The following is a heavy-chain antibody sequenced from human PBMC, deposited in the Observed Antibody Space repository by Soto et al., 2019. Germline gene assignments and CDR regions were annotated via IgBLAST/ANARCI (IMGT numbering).Heavy chain of an antibody. J-gene: IGHJ3*02. Sequence: GGSLRLSCAASGFTFSTYGMHWVRQAPGKGLEWVALIWFDGSDKYYTESVKGRFTISRDNSKSTLYLQMNSLRAEDTAFYYCARLYCSATSCYSVGAFDIRGPGTMVTVSS. CDR1: GFTFSTYG. D-gene: IGHD2-2*01. CDR2: IWFDGSDK. CDR3: ARLYCSATSCYSVGAFDI. V-gene: IGHV3-33*01.